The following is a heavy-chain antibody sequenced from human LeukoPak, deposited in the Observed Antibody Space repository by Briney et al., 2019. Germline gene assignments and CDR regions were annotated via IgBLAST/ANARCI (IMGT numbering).Heavy chain of an antibody. CDR2: IYYSGST. CDR1: GGSISSSSYY. J-gene: IGHJ4*02. V-gene: IGHV4-39*01. CDR3: ARHVRFLEWLSSYYFDY. Sequence: PSETLSLTCTVSGGSISSSSYYWGWIRQPPGKGLEWIGSIYYSGSTYYNPSPKSRATISVDTSKSQFSLRLTSVTAADTAVYYCARHVRFLEWLSSYYFDYWGQGTLVTVSS. D-gene: IGHD3-3*01.